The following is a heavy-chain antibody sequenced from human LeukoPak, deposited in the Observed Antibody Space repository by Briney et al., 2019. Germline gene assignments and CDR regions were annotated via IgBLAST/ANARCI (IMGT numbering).Heavy chain of an antibody. CDR1: GGSSSSSNYY. Sequence: SDTLSLTCTVSGGSSSSSNYYSGWIRQPPGKGLGWIGSINYSGGTSYNPSLKSRVTISVDTSNNQFSMKLNSVTAADTAAYYCARIKIIMKVVVTMYYCDCWAQGTLVSASS. V-gene: IGHV4-39*01. D-gene: IGHD3-22*01. CDR2: INYSGGT. J-gene: IGHJ4*02. CDR3: ARIKIIMKVVVTMYYCDC.